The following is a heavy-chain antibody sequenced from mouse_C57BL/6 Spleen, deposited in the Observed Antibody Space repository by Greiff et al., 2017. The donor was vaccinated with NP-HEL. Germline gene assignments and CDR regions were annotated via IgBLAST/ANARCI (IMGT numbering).Heavy chain of an antibody. CDR2: ISYSGST. CDR1: GYSITSGYD. J-gene: IGHJ1*03. V-gene: IGHV3-1*01. D-gene: IGHD4-1*01. CDR3: ARDRNWDGYFDV. Sequence: VQLQQSGPGMVKPSQSLSLTCTVTGYSITSGYDWHWIRHFPGNKLEWMGYISYSGSTNYNPSLKSRISITHDTSKNHFFLKLNSVTTEDTATYYCARDRNWDGYFDVWGTGTTVTVSS.